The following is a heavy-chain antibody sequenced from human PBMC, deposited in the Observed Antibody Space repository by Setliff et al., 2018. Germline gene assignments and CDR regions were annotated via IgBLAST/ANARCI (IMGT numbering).Heavy chain of an antibody. CDR2: TIPMFGTT. CDR1: GGTFRNYG. Sequence: SVKVSCKATGGTFRNYGISWVRQAPGQGLEWMGGTIPMFGTTNYAHKFQGRVTIITDESTSTAYMELSSLRSEDTAVYYCAREGVDPRSSTDYRYYMDVWGKGTTVTVS. CDR3: AREGVDPRSSTDYRYYMDV. J-gene: IGHJ6*03. V-gene: IGHV1-69*05. D-gene: IGHD2-15*01.